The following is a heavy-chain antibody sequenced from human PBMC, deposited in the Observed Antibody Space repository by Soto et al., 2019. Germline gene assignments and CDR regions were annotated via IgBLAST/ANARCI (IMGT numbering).Heavy chain of an antibody. J-gene: IGHJ6*03. CDR3: ARGHLAVVPVASSFYYMDV. D-gene: IGHD2-2*01. CDR2: INAGNGNT. CDR1: GYTFSNYA. Sequence: QVQLVQSGAEVQKPGASVKVPCKASGYTFSNYAVHWVRQAPGQRLEWMGWINAGNGNTRYSQKFQGRVNISRDTSARTVYMELNGLRSEDTAVYFCARGHLAVVPVASSFYYMDVWGNGTTVTVSS. V-gene: IGHV1-3*01.